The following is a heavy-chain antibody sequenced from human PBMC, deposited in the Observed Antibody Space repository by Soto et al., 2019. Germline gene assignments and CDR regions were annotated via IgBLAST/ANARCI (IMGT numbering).Heavy chain of an antibody. J-gene: IGHJ5*02. D-gene: IGHD3-16*01. V-gene: IGHV3-13*01. CDR1: GFTFSSHD. CDR2: IDSADDA. Sequence: EVQLVESGGGLVQPGGSLRLSCTASGFTFSSHDMHWVRQVTGKGLEWVSGIDSADDAKYLASVKGRFTISRENAKNSLHLQMNSLRVGDTAVYYCARGGIEGVTWNWFDTWGQGTLVTVSS. CDR3: ARGGIEGVTWNWFDT.